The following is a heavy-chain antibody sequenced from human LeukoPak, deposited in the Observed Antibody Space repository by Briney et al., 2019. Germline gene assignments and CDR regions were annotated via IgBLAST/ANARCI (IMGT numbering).Heavy chain of an antibody. V-gene: IGHV4-59*08. D-gene: IGHD1-26*01. J-gene: IGHJ4*02. CDR1: GGSISSYY. CDR3: ARQGWELLRPYFAY. Sequence: KSSETLSLTCTVSGGSISSYYWSWIRQPPGKALEGIGYIYYRGSTNYHPSLKSRVTLSVDTSKNQFSLKLSSVTAAETAVYYCARQGWELLRPYFAYWGQGTLVTVSS. CDR2: IYYRGST.